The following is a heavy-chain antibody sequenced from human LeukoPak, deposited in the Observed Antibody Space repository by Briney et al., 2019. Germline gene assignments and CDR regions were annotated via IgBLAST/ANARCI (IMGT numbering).Heavy chain of an antibody. J-gene: IGHJ4*02. CDR2: INHSGST. CDR3: ARGRGYSGYPSAFDY. V-gene: IGHV4-34*01. D-gene: IGHD5-12*01. CDR1: GGSFSGYY. Sequence: PSGTLSLTCAVYGGSFSGYYWSWIRQPPGKGLEWIGEINHSGSTNYNPSLKSRVTISVDTSKNQFSLKLSSVTAADTAVYYCARGRGYSGYPSAFDYWGQGTLVTVSS.